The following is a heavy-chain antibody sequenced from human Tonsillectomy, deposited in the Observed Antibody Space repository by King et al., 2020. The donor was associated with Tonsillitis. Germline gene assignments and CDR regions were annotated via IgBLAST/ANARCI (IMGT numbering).Heavy chain of an antibody. J-gene: IGHJ5*01. CDR1: RFTFTTYT. CDR3: AGDGGGYCSTTSCFCWFDS. CDR2: ISHDGSNK. D-gene: IGHD2-2*03. Sequence: QLVQSGGGVVQPGRSLRLSCAASRFTFTTYTLHWVRQAPGKGLEWVAVISHDGSNKYYADSVQGRFTISRDNSTNTLYLQMTRLRAEDTAVYYCAGDGGGYCSTTSCFCWFDSWGQGTLVTVSS. V-gene: IGHV3-30*04.